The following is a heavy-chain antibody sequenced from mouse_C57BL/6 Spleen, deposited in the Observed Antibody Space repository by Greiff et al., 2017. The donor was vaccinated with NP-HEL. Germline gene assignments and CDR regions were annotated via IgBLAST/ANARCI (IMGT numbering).Heavy chain of an antibody. J-gene: IGHJ1*03. CDR1: GYAFTNYL. V-gene: IGHV1-54*01. CDR3: ARGNYGNWYFDV. Sequence: QVQLKQSGAELVRPGTSVKVSCKASGYAFTNYLIEWVKQRPGQGLEWIGVINPGSGGTNYNEKFKGKATLTADKSSSTAYMQLSSLTSEDSAVYFCARGNYGNWYFDVWGTGTTVTVSS. CDR2: INPGSGGT. D-gene: IGHD2-1*01.